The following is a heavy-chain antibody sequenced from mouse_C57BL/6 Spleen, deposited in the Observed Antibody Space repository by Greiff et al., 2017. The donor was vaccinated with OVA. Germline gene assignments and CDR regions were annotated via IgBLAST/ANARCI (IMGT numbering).Heavy chain of an antibody. V-gene: IGHV1-52*01. D-gene: IGHD1-1*01. CDR1: GYTFTSYW. CDR2: IDPSDSET. J-gene: IGHJ1*03. Sequence: VQLQQPGAELVRPGSSVKLSCKASGYTFTSYWMHWVKQRPIQGLEWIGNIDPSDSETHYNQKFKDKATLTVDKSSSTAYMQLSSLTSEDSAVYYCARMGYYGSSYVRYWYFDVWGTGTTVTVSS. CDR3: ARMGYYGSSYVRYWYFDV.